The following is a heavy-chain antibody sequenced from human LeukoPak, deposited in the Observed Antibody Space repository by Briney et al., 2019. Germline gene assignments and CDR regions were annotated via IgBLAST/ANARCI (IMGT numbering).Heavy chain of an antibody. CDR3: AKDSPSAPVTSV. CDR1: GFIFSSYT. CDR2: ISGSGDST. Sequence: PGGSLRLSCAASGFIFSSYTMSWVRQAPGKGLEWVPAISGSGDSTYYVDSVKGRFTISRDNSKNTLYLQVNSLTAEDTAVYYCAKDSPSAPVTSVWGQGTLVTVSS. D-gene: IGHD4-17*01. J-gene: IGHJ4*02. V-gene: IGHV3-23*01.